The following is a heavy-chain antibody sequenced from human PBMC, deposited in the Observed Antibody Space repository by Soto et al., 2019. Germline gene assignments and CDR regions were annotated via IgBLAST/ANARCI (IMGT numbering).Heavy chain of an antibody. Sequence: EVQLVESGGGLVQPGRSLRLSSAASGFTFDDDAMHWVRQAPGKGLEWVSGISWNSGSIGYADSVKGRFTISRDNAKNSLYLQMNSLRAEDTALYYCAKDTRSSSFNWFDPWGQGTLVTVSS. D-gene: IGHD6-6*01. J-gene: IGHJ5*02. CDR2: ISWNSGSI. CDR1: GFTFDDDA. V-gene: IGHV3-9*01. CDR3: AKDTRSSSFNWFDP.